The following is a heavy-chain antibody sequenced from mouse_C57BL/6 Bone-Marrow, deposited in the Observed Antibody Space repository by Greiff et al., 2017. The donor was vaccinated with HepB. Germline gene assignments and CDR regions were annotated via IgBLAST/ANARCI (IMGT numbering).Heavy chain of an antibody. Sequence: QVQLQQPGAELVKPGASVKMSCKASGYTFTSYWITWVKQRPGQGLEWIGDIYPGSGSTNYNEKFKSKATLTVDTSSSTAYMQLSSLTSEDSAVYFFARDTTVVVPYYFDYWGQGTTLTVSS. V-gene: IGHV1-55*01. D-gene: IGHD1-1*01. CDR1: GYTFTSYW. CDR2: IYPGSGST. J-gene: IGHJ2*01. CDR3: ARDTTVVVPYYFDY.